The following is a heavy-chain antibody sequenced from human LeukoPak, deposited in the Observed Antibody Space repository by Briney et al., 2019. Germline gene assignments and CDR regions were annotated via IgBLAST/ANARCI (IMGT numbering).Heavy chain of an antibody. V-gene: IGHV3-7*01. CDR2: IEQDGSEK. CDR1: GFTFSNYW. D-gene: IGHD1-1*01. Sequence: PGGSLRLSCAAAGFTFSNYWMNWVRQAPGKGLEWVAYIEQDGSEKYYVDSVKGRFTISRDNAKNSLYLQMNSLRAEDTAVYYCARTRTTGTTWRFDYWGQGTLVTVSS. CDR3: ARTRTTGTTWRFDY. J-gene: IGHJ4*02.